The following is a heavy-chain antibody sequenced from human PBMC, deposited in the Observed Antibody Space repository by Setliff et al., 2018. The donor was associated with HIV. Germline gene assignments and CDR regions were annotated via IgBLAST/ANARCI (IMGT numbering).Heavy chain of an antibody. CDR3: ARGDYYYGSGSYYKMDWFDP. V-gene: IGHV4-59*01. CDR2: IYYSGST. J-gene: IGHJ5*02. Sequence: SETLSLTCTVSGGSISSYYWSWIRQPPGKGLEWIGYIYYSGSTNYNPSLKSRVTISVGTSKNQFSLKLSSVTAADTAVYYCARGDYYYGSGSYYKMDWFDPWGQGTLVTVS. CDR1: GGSISSYY. D-gene: IGHD3-10*01.